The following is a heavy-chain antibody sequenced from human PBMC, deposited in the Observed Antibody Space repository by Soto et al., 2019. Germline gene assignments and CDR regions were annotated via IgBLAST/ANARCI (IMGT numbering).Heavy chain of an antibody. J-gene: IGHJ4*02. Sequence: QVQLQESGPGLVRPSETLSLTCTVSSDSISSYYWFWIRQSPGKGLEWIGYTDYSGNTNYNPSLKCRVTISGDTSKNQFSLRLSSVTAADTAVYYCARAVGDPLYYLDYWGQGTLVTVSS. CDR3: ARAVGDPLYYLDY. D-gene: IGHD6-19*01. CDR1: SDSISSYY. CDR2: TDYSGNT. V-gene: IGHV4-59*08.